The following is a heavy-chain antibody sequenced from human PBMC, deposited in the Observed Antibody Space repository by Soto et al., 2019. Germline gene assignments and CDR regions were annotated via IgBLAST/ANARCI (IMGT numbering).Heavy chain of an antibody. D-gene: IGHD3-3*01. CDR2: IYPGDSDT. CDR1: GYSFTSYW. CDR3: ARNDFWSGYPYYYYGMDV. J-gene: IGHJ6*02. Sequence: GESLKISCKGSGYSFTSYWIGWVRQMPGKGLEWMGIIYPGDSDTRYSPSFQGQVTISADKSISTAYLQWSSLKASDTAMYYCARNDFWSGYPYYYYGMDVWGQGTTVTVSS. V-gene: IGHV5-51*01.